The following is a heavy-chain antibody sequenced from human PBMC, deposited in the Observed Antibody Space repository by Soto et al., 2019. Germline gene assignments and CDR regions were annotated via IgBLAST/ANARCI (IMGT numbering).Heavy chain of an antibody. CDR3: ARVPGA. Sequence: QLQLQESGSGLVKPSQTLSLTCAVSGGSISSGGYSWSRIRQPPGKGLEWIGYIYHSGRTYYTPSLKSRVTISVVSSKSQFSLKLSSVHSVDTAVYYCARVPGAWGQGTLVTVSS. J-gene: IGHJ5*02. CDR1: GGSISSGGYS. CDR2: IYHSGRT. V-gene: IGHV4-30-2*01.